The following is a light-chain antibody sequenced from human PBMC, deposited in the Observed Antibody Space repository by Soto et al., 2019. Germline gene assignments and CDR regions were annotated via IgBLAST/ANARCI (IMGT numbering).Light chain of an antibody. CDR3: QQYNNWPQT. V-gene: IGKV3-15*01. Sequence: ETMMTQSPDTLSVSLGERATLSCRDSKRRRSSIAWYQQKPGQAPRLLIYDASTRATGIPARFSGSGSGTDFTLTISGLQSEDFAVYYCQQYNNWPQTFGQGTKVDIK. CDR1: KRRRSS. J-gene: IGKJ1*01. CDR2: DAS.